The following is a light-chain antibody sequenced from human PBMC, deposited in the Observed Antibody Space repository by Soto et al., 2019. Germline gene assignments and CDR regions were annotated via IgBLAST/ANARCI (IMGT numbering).Light chain of an antibody. V-gene: IGLV1-40*01. CDR2: ANS. Sequence: QPVLTQPPSVSLAPGQRVTISCSGSSSNLGAGYDVQWYRQFPGTAPKLLIYANSVRPSGVPDRFSGSKSGTSASLAITGLQAEDEADYYCQSYDSSLIVSKVFGTGTKLTVL. CDR3: QSYDSSLIVSKV. CDR1: SSNLGAGYD. J-gene: IGLJ1*01.